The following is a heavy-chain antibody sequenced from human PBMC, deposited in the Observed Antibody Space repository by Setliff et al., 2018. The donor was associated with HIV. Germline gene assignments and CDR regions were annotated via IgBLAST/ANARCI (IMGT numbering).Heavy chain of an antibody. Sequence: SETLSLTCAVYGGSFSGYYWSWIRQPPGKGLEWIGEINHSGSTNYNPSLKSRVTISVDTSKNQFSLKLSSVSAADTAVYCCARKGRGWVPRWYYMDVWGKGTTVTVSS. V-gene: IGHV4-34*01. CDR1: GGSFSGYY. D-gene: IGHD6-19*01. CDR3: ARKGRGWVPRWYYMDV. J-gene: IGHJ6*03. CDR2: INHSGST.